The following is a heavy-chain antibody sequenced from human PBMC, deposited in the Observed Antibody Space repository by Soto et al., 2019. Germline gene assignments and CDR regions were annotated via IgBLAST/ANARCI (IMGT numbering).Heavy chain of an antibody. CDR1: GGSISSSNW. D-gene: IGHD4-17*01. V-gene: IGHV4-4*02. J-gene: IGHJ3*02. CDR3: ARDLSTVTGALDI. CDR2: IYHSGST. Sequence: QVQLQESGPGLAMPSGTLSLTCAVSGGSISSSNWWTWVRQAPGKGLEWIGEIYHSGSTIYNPSLKSLVTISVDKSKNQFSLRLSSMTAADTAVYYCARDLSTVTGALDIWGQGTMVTVSS.